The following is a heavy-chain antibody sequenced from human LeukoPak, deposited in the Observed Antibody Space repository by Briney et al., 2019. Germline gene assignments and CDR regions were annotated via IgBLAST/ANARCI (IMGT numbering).Heavy chain of an antibody. CDR3: ARKLVAGIDRNYYYYMDV. J-gene: IGHJ6*03. D-gene: IGHD6-19*01. CDR2: IYPGDSDT. V-gene: IGHV5-51*01. CDR1: GYSFTSYW. Sequence: LGESLKISCKGSGYSFTSYWIGWVRQMPGKGLEWMGIIYPGDSDTRYSPSFQGQVTISADKSISTAYLQWSSLKASDTAMYYCARKLVAGIDRNYYYYMDVWGKGTRSPSP.